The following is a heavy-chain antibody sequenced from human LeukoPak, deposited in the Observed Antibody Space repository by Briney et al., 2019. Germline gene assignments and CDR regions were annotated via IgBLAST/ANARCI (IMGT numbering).Heavy chain of an antibody. CDR1: GGSFSGYY. Sequence: SETLSLTCAVYGGSFSGYYWSWIRQPPGKGLEWIGEINHSGSTNYNPSLKSRVTISVDTSKNQFSLKLSSVTAADTAVYYCARDVGPTVALAWGQGTLVTVSS. V-gene: IGHV4-34*01. CDR2: INHSGST. J-gene: IGHJ1*01. D-gene: IGHD4-23*01. CDR3: ARDVGPTVALA.